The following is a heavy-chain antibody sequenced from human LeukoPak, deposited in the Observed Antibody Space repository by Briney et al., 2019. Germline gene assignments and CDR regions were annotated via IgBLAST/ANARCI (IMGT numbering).Heavy chain of an antibody. CDR2: IYYSGST. CDR1: GGSISSSSYY. V-gene: IGHV4-39*07. J-gene: IGHJ5*02. D-gene: IGHD1-7*01. Sequence: PSETLSLTCSVSGGSISSSSYYWGWIRQPPGKGLEWIGSIYYSGSTYYNPSLKSRVTISVDTSKNQFSLKLSSVTAADTAVYYCARDGPWNYVRWFDPWGQGTLVTVSS. CDR3: ARDGPWNYVRWFDP.